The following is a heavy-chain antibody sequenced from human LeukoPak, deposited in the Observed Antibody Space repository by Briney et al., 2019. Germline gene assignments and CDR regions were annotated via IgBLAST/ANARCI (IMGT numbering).Heavy chain of an antibody. Sequence: SVTVSFTASGGTFSSYAISWVRQAPGQGLEWMGGIIPIFGTANYAQKFQGRVTITADESTSTAYMELSSLRSEDTAVYYCARCRFVADFGVVITGYYYGMDVWGQGTTVTVSS. CDR2: IIPIFGTA. J-gene: IGHJ6*02. D-gene: IGHD3-3*01. CDR3: ARCRFVADFGVVITGYYYGMDV. CDR1: GGTFSSYA. V-gene: IGHV1-69*13.